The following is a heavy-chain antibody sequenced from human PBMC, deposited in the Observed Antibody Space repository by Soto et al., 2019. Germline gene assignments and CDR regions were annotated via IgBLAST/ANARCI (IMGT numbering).Heavy chain of an antibody. D-gene: IGHD3-16*02. J-gene: IGHJ4*02. V-gene: IGHV1-24*01. CDR1: GYTLTELS. CDR3: ATWIGDCIWGSYRYTNTNFDY. CDR2: FDPEDGET. Sequence: GASVKVSCKVSGYTLTELSMHWVRQAPGEGLEWMGGFDPEDGETIYAQKFQGRVTMTEDTSTDTAYMELSSLRSEDTAVYYCATWIGDCIWGSYRYTNTNFDYWGQGTLVTVSS.